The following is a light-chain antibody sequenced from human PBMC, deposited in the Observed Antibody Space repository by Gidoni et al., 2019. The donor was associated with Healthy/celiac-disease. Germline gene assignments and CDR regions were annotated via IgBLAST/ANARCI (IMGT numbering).Light chain of an antibody. CDR2: DVS. J-gene: IGLJ2*01. V-gene: IGLV2-14*03. CDR3: SSYTSSSTLEVV. Sequence: SALTQPASVSGSPGQSSTLSCTGTSSDVGGYNYVSWYQQHPGKAPKLMIYDVSNRPSGVSNRFSGSKSGNTASLTISGLQAEDEADYYCSSYTSSSTLEVVFGGGTKLTVL. CDR1: SSDVGGYNY.